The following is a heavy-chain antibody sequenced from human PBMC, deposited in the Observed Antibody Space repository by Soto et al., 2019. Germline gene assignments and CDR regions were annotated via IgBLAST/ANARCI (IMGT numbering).Heavy chain of an antibody. CDR1: GFTFSSYS. CDR3: ARDIAPPALPARWFDS. D-gene: IGHD2-2*01. CDR2: ISTSSTYI. Sequence: EVHLVESGGGLVKPGGSLRLSCAASGFTFSSYSMNWVRQAPGKGLEWVSSISTSSTYIHYADSIKGRFTISRDNAKNSLYLQMNSLRAEDTAVYYCARDIAPPALPARWFDSWGQGTLVTVSS. V-gene: IGHV3-21*01. J-gene: IGHJ5*01.